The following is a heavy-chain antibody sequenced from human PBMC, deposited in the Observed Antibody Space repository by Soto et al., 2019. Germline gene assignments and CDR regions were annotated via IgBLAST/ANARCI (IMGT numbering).Heavy chain of an antibody. J-gene: IGHJ6*02. V-gene: IGHV1-2*02. CDR1: GYTFNEYY. Sequence: QVQLVQSGAEVKKPGASVKVSCKTSGYTFNEYYIHWMRQVPGQGPEWMGGINPNSGGTKFAKKFQGGITMTSETSISTADLELGRLRSDATAVYYCARRLGGGGDYFYGMDVWGQGTAVTVSS. CDR3: ARRLGGGGDYFYGMDV. CDR2: INPNSGGT. D-gene: IGHD3-10*01.